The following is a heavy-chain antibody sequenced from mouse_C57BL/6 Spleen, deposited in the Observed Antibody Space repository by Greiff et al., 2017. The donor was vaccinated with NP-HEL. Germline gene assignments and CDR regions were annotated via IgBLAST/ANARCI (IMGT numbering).Heavy chain of an antibody. CDR1: GFTFSSYT. D-gene: IGHD4-1*01. CDR3: ARPNWDRGYFDV. Sequence: EVMLVESGGGLVKPGGSLKLSCAASGFTFSSYTMSWVRQTPEKRLEWVATISGGGGNTYYPDSVKGRFTISRDNAKNTLYLQMSSLRSEDTALYYCARPNWDRGYFDVWGTGTTVTVSS. V-gene: IGHV5-9*01. CDR2: ISGGGGNT. J-gene: IGHJ1*03.